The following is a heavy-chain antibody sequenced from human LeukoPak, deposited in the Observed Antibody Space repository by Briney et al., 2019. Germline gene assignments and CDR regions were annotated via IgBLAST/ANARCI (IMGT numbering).Heavy chain of an antibody. V-gene: IGHV1-69*05. Sequence: SVKVSCKASGGTFSKFGISWVRQAPGEGLEWMGGIIHMFGAANYAQKFQGRVTITTDESTTTAHMELISLTSDDTAVYFCATEGPNYYMDVWGKGTTVTVSS. J-gene: IGHJ6*03. CDR2: IIHMFGAA. CDR1: GGTFSKFG. CDR3: ATEGPNYYMDV.